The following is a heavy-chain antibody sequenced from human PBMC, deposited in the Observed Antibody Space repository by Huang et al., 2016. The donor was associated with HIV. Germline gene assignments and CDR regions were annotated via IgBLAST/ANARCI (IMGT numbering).Heavy chain of an antibody. D-gene: IGHD3-10*01. Sequence: QVQLVQSGAEVKKPGASVKVSCKASGYTFTSYAMHWVRQAPGQRLAWMGWINAGNGNTKAAEKVQGRVTITRDTSASTAEMELSSRSSEDTAVDYCARWVMVRGATIGGTFDIWGQGTMVTVSS. J-gene: IGHJ3*02. CDR2: INAGNGNT. CDR1: GYTFTSYA. CDR3: ARWVMVRGATIGGTFDI. V-gene: IGHV1-3*01.